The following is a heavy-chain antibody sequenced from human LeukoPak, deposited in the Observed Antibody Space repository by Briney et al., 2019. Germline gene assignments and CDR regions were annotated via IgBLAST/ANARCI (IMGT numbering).Heavy chain of an antibody. Sequence: PSETLSLTCTVSGYSISSGYYWAWIRQPPGKGLEWIGSIYHSGSTYYNPSLKSRVTISVDTSKNEFSLKVSSVTAADAAVYYCARQQGVIGETDSWGQGILVTVSS. CDR2: IYHSGST. CDR3: ARQQGVIGETDS. CDR1: GYSISSGYY. D-gene: IGHD2-21*01. V-gene: IGHV4-38-2*02. J-gene: IGHJ4*02.